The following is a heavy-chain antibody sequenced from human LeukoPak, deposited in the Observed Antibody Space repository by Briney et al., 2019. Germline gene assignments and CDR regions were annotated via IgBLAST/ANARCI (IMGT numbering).Heavy chain of an antibody. CDR2: ISGSGGST. CDR3: AKDPIAVAGTDY. D-gene: IGHD6-19*01. CDR1: GFTFSSYW. Sequence: GGSLRLSCAASGFTFSSYWMSWVRQAPGKGLEWVSAISGSGGSTYYADPVKGRFTISRDNSKNTLYLQMNSLRAEDTAVYYCAKDPIAVAGTDYWGQGTLVTVSS. V-gene: IGHV3-23*01. J-gene: IGHJ4*02.